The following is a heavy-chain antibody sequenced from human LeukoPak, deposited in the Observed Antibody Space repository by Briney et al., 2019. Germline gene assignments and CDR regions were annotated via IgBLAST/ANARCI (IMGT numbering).Heavy chain of an antibody. CDR3: ARNTYDYGGNDPETFDY. CDR1: GFTFSDYY. D-gene: IGHD4-23*01. V-gene: IGHV3-11*01. CDR2: ISSSGSTI. J-gene: IGHJ4*02. Sequence: KPGGSLRLSCAASGFTFSDYYMSWIRQAPGKGLEWVSYISSSGSTIYYADSVKGRLTISRDNAKNSLYLQMNSLRAEDTAVYYCARNTYDYGGNDPETFDYWGQGTLVTVSS.